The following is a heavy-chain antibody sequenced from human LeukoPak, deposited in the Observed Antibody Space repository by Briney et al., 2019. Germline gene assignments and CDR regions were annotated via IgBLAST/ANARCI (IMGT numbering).Heavy chain of an antibody. CDR2: IYGSGST. V-gene: IGHV4-59*12. J-gene: IGHJ5*02. CDR3: ARSTMVNTATSWFDP. CDR1: SGSIRSYY. Sequence: SETLSLTCTVSSGSIRSYYWSWIRQPPGKGLEWIGYIYGSGSTNFNPSLKSRVTMSVDTSKNQISLKLSFVTAADTAMYYCARSTMVNTATSWFDPWGQGTLVTVSS. D-gene: IGHD4/OR15-4a*01.